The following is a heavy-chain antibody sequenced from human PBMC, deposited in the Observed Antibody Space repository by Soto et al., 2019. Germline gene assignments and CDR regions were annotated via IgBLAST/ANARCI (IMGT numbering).Heavy chain of an antibody. V-gene: IGHV3-48*02. CDR1: GLTFTSSS. CDR3: ARDRGYTYAFDY. D-gene: IGHD5-18*01. J-gene: IGHJ4*02. Sequence: EVQLVESGGGLVQPGESLRLSCAATGLTFTSSSMNWVRQAPGKGLEWVSFISSSGSTIYYADSVKGRFTISRDNAKNSLYLQMNSLRDEDTAVYYCARDRGYTYAFDYWGQGTLVTVSS. CDR2: ISSSGSTI.